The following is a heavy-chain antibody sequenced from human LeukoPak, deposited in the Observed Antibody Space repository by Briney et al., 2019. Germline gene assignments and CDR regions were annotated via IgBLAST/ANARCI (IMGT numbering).Heavy chain of an antibody. CDR1: GGSISSYY. CDR3: ARAGLWFGELLYSPEQRANWFDP. D-gene: IGHD3-10*01. CDR2: IYYSGST. V-gene: IGHV4-59*01. Sequence: PSETLSLTCTVSGGSISSYYWSWIRRPPGKGLEWIGYIYYSGSTNYNPSLKSRVTISVDTSKNQFSLKLSSVTAADTAVYYCARAGLWFGELLYSPEQRANWFDPWGQGTLVTVSS. J-gene: IGHJ5*02.